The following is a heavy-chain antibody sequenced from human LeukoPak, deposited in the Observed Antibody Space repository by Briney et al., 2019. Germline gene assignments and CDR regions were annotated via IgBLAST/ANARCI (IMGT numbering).Heavy chain of an antibody. V-gene: IGHV6-1*01. CDR1: GDSVSTSGVA. CDR2: TYYTSKWNT. CDR3: ARGRASAFDV. D-gene: IGHD6-25*01. J-gene: IGHJ3*01. Sequence: PSQTLSLTCALSGDSVSTSGVAWPWVRQSPSRGLEWLGRTYYTSKWNTDYAVSVKSRIVVNPDTSKNQFSLQLNSVTSEDTAVYYCARGRASAFDVWGQGTMVTVSS.